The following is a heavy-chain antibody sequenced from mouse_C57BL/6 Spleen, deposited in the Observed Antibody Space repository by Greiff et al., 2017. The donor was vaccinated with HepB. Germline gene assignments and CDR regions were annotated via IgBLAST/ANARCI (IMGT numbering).Heavy chain of an antibody. J-gene: IGHJ2*01. CDR1: GYTFTSYW. CDR3: ARGGGGYYNVDY. V-gene: IGHV1-53*01. Sequence: VKLQQPGTELVKPGASVKLSCKASGYTFTSYWMHWVKQRHGQGLEWIGNINPSNGGTNYNEKFKSKAKPTVDKSSSTAYMQLSSLTSEASAVYYCARGGGGYYNVDYWGQGTTRTVSS. CDR2: INPSNGGT. D-gene: IGHD2-3*01.